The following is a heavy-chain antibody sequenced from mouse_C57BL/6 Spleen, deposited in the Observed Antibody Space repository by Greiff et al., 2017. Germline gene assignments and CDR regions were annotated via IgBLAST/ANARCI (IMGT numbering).Heavy chain of an antibody. CDR1: GFTFSSYA. CDR2: ISSGGDYI. D-gene: IGHD2-4*01. CDR3: TREGDDYGYAMDY. J-gene: IGHJ4*01. Sequence: DVQLVESGEGLVKPGGSLKLSCAASGFTFSSYAMSWVRQTPEKRLEWVAYISSGGDYIYYADTVKGRFTISRDNARNTLYLQMSSLKSEDTAMYYCTREGDDYGYAMDYWGQGTSVTVSS. V-gene: IGHV5-9-1*02.